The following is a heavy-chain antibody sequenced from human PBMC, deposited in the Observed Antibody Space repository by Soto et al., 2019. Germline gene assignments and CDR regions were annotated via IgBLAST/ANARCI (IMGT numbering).Heavy chain of an antibody. V-gene: IGHV1-69*13. CDR3: GRGFSMPPLAACIKVVATTTYSQH. CDR1: GGTFSSYA. CDR2: IIPIFGTA. Sequence: SVKVSCKASGGTFSSYAISWVRQAPGQGLEWMGGIIPIFGTANYAQTFQGRVTITADESTSTAYMELSRLRSEDTAVYYCGRGFSMPPLAACIKVVATTTYSQHWRQGTLVTAAS. D-gene: IGHD2-15*01. J-gene: IGHJ1*01.